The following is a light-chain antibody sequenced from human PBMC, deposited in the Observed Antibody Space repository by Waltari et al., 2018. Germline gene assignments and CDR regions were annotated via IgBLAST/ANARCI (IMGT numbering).Light chain of an antibody. CDR3: QQYYAYPLT. Sequence: AIRITQSPSSLPASTGDRVTIPCRSNQDIGTHLAWYQQTPGKAPRLLLHVASTLQTGVPSRFSGSGSGTDFNITIACLQSEDFVTYFCQQYYAYPLTFGGGTKVEMK. CDR1: QDIGTH. V-gene: IGKV1-8*01. J-gene: IGKJ4*01. CDR2: VAS.